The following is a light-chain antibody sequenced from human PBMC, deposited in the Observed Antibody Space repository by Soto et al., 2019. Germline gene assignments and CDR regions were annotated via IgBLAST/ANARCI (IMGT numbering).Light chain of an antibody. V-gene: IGKV1-5*01. Sequence: DSQLTQSPSTLSASVGDRVTITCRASQSISNWLAWYQQKSGTAPRLLIYDASSLDSGVPLRISGSGSGTEFTLTISSLQPDDFATYYCQKYNTESGTFGHGTKVDIK. CDR1: QSISNW. CDR3: QKYNTESGT. CDR2: DAS. J-gene: IGKJ1*01.